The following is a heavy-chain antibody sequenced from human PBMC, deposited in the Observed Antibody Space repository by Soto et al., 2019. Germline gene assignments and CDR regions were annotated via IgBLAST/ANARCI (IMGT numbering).Heavy chain of an antibody. V-gene: IGHV4-34*01. J-gene: IGHJ5*02. D-gene: IGHD3-10*01. CDR2: INHSGST. Sequence: PSETLSLTCTVSGGSFSGYYWSWIRQPPGNGLEWIGEINHSGSTNYNPSLKSRVTISVDTSKNQFSLKLSSVTAADTAVYYCARGRYYYGSGSYLSWFDPWGQGTLVTVSS. CDR1: GGSFSGYY. CDR3: ARGRYYYGSGSYLSWFDP.